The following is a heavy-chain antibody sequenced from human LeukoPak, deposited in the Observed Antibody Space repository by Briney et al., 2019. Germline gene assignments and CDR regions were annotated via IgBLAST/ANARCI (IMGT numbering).Heavy chain of an antibody. V-gene: IGHV3-7*01. Sequence: GGSLRLSCAASGFTFSSYWMSWVRQAPGKGLEWVANIKQDGSEKYYVDPVKGRFTIPRDNAKNSLYLQMNSLRAEDTAVYYCARSRSMVTASPFDIWGQGTMVTVSS. CDR1: GFTFSSYW. CDR2: IKQDGSEK. CDR3: ARSRSMVTASPFDI. D-gene: IGHD2-21*02. J-gene: IGHJ3*02.